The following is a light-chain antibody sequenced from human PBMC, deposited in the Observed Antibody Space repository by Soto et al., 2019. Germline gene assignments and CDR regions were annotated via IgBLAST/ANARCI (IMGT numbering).Light chain of an antibody. J-gene: IGKJ1*01. V-gene: IGKV3-20*01. CDR1: QSVSSSY. Sequence: EVVLTQSPGTLSMSPWERATLSCRASQSVSSSYVAWYQQKPGQAPRLLMFGGSARATGIPDRFSGSGYGTDFTLTITRLEPEDFAVYYCQQYGSSPWTFGQGTKVDIK. CDR3: QQYGSSPWT. CDR2: GGS.